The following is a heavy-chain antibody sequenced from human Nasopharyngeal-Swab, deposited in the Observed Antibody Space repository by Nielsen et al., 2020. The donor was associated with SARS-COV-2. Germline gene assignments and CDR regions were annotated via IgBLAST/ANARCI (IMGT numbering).Heavy chain of an antibody. Sequence: SETLSLTCAVSGGSISSSNWWSWVRQPPGKGLEWIGEIYHSGSTSYNPSLKSRVTISVDKSKNQFSLKLSSVTAADTAVYYCAREVINQAVSDAFDFWGQGTMVTVSS. CDR3: AREVINQAVSDAFDF. V-gene: IGHV4-4*02. CDR1: GGSISSSNW. D-gene: IGHD3-16*02. J-gene: IGHJ3*01. CDR2: IYHSGST.